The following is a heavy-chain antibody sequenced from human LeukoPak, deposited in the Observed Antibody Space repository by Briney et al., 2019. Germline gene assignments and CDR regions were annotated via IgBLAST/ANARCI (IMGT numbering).Heavy chain of an antibody. V-gene: IGHV4-34*01. D-gene: IGHD2-2*01. Sequence: PSETLSLTCAVYGGSFSGYYWSWIRQPPGKGLEWIGEINRRGRTNYNPSLKSRVTISVDTSKNQFSLKLSSVTAADTAVYYCARRLPYFVVVPTAMGGYLDYWGQGTLVTVSS. CDR1: GGSFSGYY. CDR3: ARRLPYFVVVPTAMGGYLDY. J-gene: IGHJ4*02. CDR2: INRRGRT.